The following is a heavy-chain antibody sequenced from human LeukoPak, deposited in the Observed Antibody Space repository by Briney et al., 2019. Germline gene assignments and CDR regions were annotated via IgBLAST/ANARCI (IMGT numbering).Heavy chain of an antibody. Sequence: GGSLRLSCAASGFTFSKYWMLWVRQAPGKGLESVSRINTDGTVTTYADSVKGRLTVSRDNADNTMFLQRNSVRDEDTAVYYCATKQWLAPPPDSWGQGTPVTVSS. V-gene: IGHV3-74*01. CDR1: GFTFSKYW. CDR2: INTDGTVT. D-gene: IGHD6-19*01. CDR3: ATKQWLAPPPDS. J-gene: IGHJ4*02.